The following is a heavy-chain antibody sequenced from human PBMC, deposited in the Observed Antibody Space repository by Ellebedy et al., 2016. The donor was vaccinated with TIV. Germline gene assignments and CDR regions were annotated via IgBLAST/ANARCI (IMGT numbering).Heavy chain of an antibody. CDR1: GFTFSSNW. CDR3: ASAPEYDFWSGYFYHFDY. J-gene: IGHJ4*02. CDR2: INSDGSTS. Sequence: GESLKISXVASGFTFSSNWMHWVRQAPGKGLVWVSRINSDGSTSSYADSVKGRFTISRDNAKNTLFLVMNSLRVEDTAVYYCASAPEYDFWSGYFYHFDYWGQGSLVTVSS. V-gene: IGHV3-74*01. D-gene: IGHD3-3*01.